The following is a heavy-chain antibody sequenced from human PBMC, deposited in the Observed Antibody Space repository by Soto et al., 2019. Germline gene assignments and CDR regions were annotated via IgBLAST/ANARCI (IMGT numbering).Heavy chain of an antibody. D-gene: IGHD4-17*01. V-gene: IGHV3-33*01. CDR3: ARDAGTYGDYYYYYYMDV. CDR1: GFTFSSYG. Sequence: GGSLRLSCAASGFTFSSYGMHWVRQAPGKGLEWVAVIWYDGSNKYYADSVKGRFTISRDNSKNTLYLQMNSLRAEDTAVYYCARDAGTYGDYYYYYYMDVWGKGTTVTVSS. J-gene: IGHJ6*03. CDR2: IWYDGSNK.